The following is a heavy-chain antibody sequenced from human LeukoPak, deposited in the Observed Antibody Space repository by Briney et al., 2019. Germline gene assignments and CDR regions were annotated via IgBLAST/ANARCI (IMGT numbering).Heavy chain of an antibody. CDR3: ARDGMIPGDY. D-gene: IGHD3-22*01. CDR1: GFTFSSYS. V-gene: IGHV3-48*04. Sequence: GGSLRLSCAASGFTFSSYSMNWVRQAPGKGLEWVSYISSSSSTIYYADSVKGRFTISRDNAKNSLYLQMNSLRAEDTAVYYCARDGMIPGDYWGQGTLVTVSS. CDR2: ISSSSSTI. J-gene: IGHJ4*02.